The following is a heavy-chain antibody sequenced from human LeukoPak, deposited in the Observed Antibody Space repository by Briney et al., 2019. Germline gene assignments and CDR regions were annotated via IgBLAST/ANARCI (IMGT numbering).Heavy chain of an antibody. V-gene: IGHV4-61*02. D-gene: IGHD6-13*01. CDR2: IYTSGST. CDR3: AREDLQQQLVRGRFDP. J-gene: IGHJ5*02. CDR1: GGSISSGSYY. Sequence: ASETLSLTCTVSGGSISSGSYYWSWIRQPAGRGLEWIGRIYTSGSTNYNPSLKSRVTISVDTSKNQFSLKLSSVTAADTAVYYCAREDLQQQLVRGRFDPWGQGTLVTVSS.